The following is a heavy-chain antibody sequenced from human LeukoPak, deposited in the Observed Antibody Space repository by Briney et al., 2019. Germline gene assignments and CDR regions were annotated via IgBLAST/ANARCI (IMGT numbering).Heavy chain of an antibody. J-gene: IGHJ4*02. CDR2: ISTSGGST. V-gene: IGHV3-23*01. CDR3: AKRADYGDYWSPYYFDY. D-gene: IGHD4-17*01. CDR1: GFTFSSYA. Sequence: GGSLRLSCAASGFTFSSYAMNWVRQAPGKGLEWVSAISTSGGSTYYADSVKGRFTISRDNSKNTLYLQMNSLRAEDTAVYYCAKRADYGDYWSPYYFDYWGQGTLVTVSS.